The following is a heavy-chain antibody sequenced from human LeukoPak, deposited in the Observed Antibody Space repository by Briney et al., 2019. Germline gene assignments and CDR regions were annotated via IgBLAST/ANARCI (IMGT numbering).Heavy chain of an antibody. V-gene: IGHV4-61*01. Sequence: SETLSLTCTVSGGSVSSGSYYWSWIRQPPGKGLEWIGYIYYSGSTNYNPSLKSRVTISVDTSKNQFSLKLSSVTAADTAVYYCARDLMPGTGSNWFDPWGLGTLVTVSS. CDR1: GGSVSSGSYY. J-gene: IGHJ5*02. CDR3: ARDLMPGTGSNWFDP. D-gene: IGHD2-2*01. CDR2: IYYSGST.